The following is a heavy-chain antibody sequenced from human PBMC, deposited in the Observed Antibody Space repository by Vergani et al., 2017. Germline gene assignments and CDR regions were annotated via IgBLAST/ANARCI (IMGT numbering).Heavy chain of an antibody. CDR3: ARSRSPYYGGNDY. D-gene: IGHD4-23*01. CDR1: GGSISSYY. J-gene: IGHJ4*02. Sequence: QVQLQESGPGLVKPSETLSLTCTVSGGSISSYYWSWIRQPPGKGLEWIGYIYYSGSTNYNPSLKSRVTISVDTSKNQFSLKLSSVTAADAAVYYCARSRSPYYGGNDYWGQGTLVIVSS. CDR2: IYYSGST. V-gene: IGHV4-59*01.